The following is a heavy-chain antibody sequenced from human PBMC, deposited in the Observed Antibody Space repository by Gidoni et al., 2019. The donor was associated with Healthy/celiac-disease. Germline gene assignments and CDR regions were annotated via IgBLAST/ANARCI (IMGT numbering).Heavy chain of an antibody. D-gene: IGHD1-26*01. J-gene: IGHJ4*02. Sequence: EVQLLESGGGLVQPGGSLRLSCAASGFTFSSYAMSWVRQAPGKGLDWVSAISGSGGSTYYADSVKGRFTISRDNSKNTLYLQMNSLRAEDTAVYYCAKLRPRGATLFFTFDYWGQGTLVTVSS. V-gene: IGHV3-23*01. CDR1: GFTFSSYA. CDR2: ISGSGGST. CDR3: AKLRPRGATLFFTFDY.